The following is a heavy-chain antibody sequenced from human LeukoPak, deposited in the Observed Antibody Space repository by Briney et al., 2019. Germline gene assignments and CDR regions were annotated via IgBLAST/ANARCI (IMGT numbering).Heavy chain of an antibody. CDR3: ARSRGAVAGRANQWFDP. Sequence: GASVKVSCKASGYTFTSYGISWVRQAPGQGLEWMGWISAYNGNTNYAQKLQGRVTMTTDTSTSTAYMELRSLRSGDTAVYYCARSRGAVAGRANQWFDPWGQGTLVTVSS. J-gene: IGHJ5*02. V-gene: IGHV1-18*01. CDR1: GYTFTSYG. CDR2: ISAYNGNT. D-gene: IGHD6-19*01.